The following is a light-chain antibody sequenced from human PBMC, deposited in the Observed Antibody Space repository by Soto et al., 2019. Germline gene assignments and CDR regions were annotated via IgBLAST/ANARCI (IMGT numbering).Light chain of an antibody. V-gene: IGLV2-14*01. Sequence: QSALTQPASVSASPGQSITISCTGASSDIGGYDYVSWYQHHPGKAPKLMIYEVSNRPSGVSNRFSGSKSGNTASLTISGLQAEDEADYYCSSYSSISPLVFGTGTKLTVL. CDR3: SSYSSISPLV. J-gene: IGLJ1*01. CDR2: EVS. CDR1: SSDIGGYDY.